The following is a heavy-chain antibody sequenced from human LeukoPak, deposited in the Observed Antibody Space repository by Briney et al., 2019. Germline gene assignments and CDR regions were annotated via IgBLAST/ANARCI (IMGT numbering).Heavy chain of an antibody. V-gene: IGHV4-59*01. D-gene: IGHD3-22*01. CDR1: GASISGDY. Sequence: PSETLSLSCTVSGASISGDYWSWIRQPPGKGLEWIGYIYYSGSTKYNPSLKSRVTISVDTSKNQFSLKLSSVTAADTAVYYCARQTEYYDSSGPQTFYDYWGQGTLVTVSS. CDR2: IYYSGST. CDR3: ARQTEYYDSSGPQTFYDY. J-gene: IGHJ4*02.